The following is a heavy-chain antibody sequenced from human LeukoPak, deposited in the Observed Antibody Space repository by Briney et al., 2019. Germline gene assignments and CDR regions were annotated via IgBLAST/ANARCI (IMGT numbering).Heavy chain of an antibody. Sequence: ASVKVSCKASGYTLTAYYMHWVRQAPGQGLEWMGRINPNRGGTNYAQKFQGRVTMTRDTSISTAYMELSRLRSDDTAVYYCARGKRGQQSFDYWGQGTLVTVSS. D-gene: IGHD3-16*01. V-gene: IGHV1-2*06. J-gene: IGHJ4*02. CDR2: INPNRGGT. CDR1: GYTLTAYY. CDR3: ARGKRGQQSFDY.